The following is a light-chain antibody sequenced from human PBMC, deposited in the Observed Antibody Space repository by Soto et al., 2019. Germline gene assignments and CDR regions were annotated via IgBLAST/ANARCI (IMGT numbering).Light chain of an antibody. CDR2: DVS. CDR3: SSYTSSSTLV. CDR1: SSDVGGYNY. J-gene: IGLJ2*01. Sequence: QSVLTQPASVSGSPGQSITISCTGTSSDVGGYNYVSWYQQHPGKAPKLMIYDVSHRPSGVSNRFSGSKSGNTASLNISGLQAEDEADYYCSSYTSSSTLVFGGGTKLTVL. V-gene: IGLV2-14*01.